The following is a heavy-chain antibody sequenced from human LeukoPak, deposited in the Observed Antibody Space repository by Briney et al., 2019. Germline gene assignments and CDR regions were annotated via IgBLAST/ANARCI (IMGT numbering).Heavy chain of an antibody. Sequence: PSETLSLTCTVSGGSISSSSYYWGWIRQPPGKGLEWIGSIYYSGSTYYNPSLKSRVTISVDTSKNQFSLKLSFVTAADTAVYYCARPRQSYSGWFDPWGQGTLVTVSS. V-gene: IGHV4-39*01. CDR2: IYYSGST. D-gene: IGHD2/OR15-2a*01. CDR3: ARPRQSYSGWFDP. CDR1: GGSISSSSYY. J-gene: IGHJ5*02.